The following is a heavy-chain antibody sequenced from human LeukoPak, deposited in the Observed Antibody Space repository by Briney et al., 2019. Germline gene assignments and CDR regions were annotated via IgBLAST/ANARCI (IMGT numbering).Heavy chain of an antibody. CDR1: GGSISSFY. D-gene: IGHD6-13*01. CDR3: ARTIAAAGYYYYYGMDV. V-gene: IGHV4-59*08. CDR2: IYYSGST. Sequence: ASETLSLTCTVSGGSISSFYWSWIRQPPGKGLEWIGYIYYSGSTNYNPSLKSRVTISVDTSKNQFSLRLNSVTAADTAVYYCARTIAAAGYYYYYGMDVWGQGTTVTVSS. J-gene: IGHJ6*02.